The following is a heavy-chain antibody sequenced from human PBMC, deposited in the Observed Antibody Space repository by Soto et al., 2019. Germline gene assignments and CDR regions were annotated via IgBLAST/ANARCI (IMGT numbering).Heavy chain of an antibody. CDR1: GYGFTGYF. J-gene: IGHJ4*02. Sequence: ASVKVSCKASGYGFTGYFLHWVRQAPGQGLEWMGWINPNSGATDYAQKFQGRVTMTRDMSISTTYLELSRLKSDDTAVYYCARVACSGAACYPFDYWAQGTLVTVS. D-gene: IGHD2-15*01. V-gene: IGHV1-2*02. CDR3: ARVACSGAACYPFDY. CDR2: INPNSGAT.